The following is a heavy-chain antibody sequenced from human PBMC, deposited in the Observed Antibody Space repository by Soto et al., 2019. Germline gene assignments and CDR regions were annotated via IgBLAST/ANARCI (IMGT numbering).Heavy chain of an antibody. CDR2: IKPDESEK. V-gene: IGHV3-7*01. J-gene: IGHJ5*02. CDR1: GFTFSDSW. Sequence: PGGSLRLSCTASGFTFSDSWMTWVRQAPGKGLEWVARIKPDESEKKYADSVKGRFSISRDNAKNSMCLQVDSLRGEDTAVYYCVRGGSNYASWGQGTLVTVSS. D-gene: IGHD4-4*01. CDR3: VRGGSNYAS.